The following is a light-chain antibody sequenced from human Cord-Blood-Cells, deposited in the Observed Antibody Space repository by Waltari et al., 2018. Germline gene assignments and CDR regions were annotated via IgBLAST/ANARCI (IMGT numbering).Light chain of an antibody. J-gene: IGLJ2*01. CDR3: SSYTSSSTPVV. V-gene: IGLV2-14*01. CDR2: DVR. Sequence: QSALTQPASVSGLPGQSISISCTGPSSDVGGNNYAFSYQQSPDKAPKLMIYDVRNRPSGVSNRFSGSKSGNTASLTISGLQAEDEADYYCSSYTSSSTPVVFGGGTKLTVL. CDR1: SSDVGGNNY.